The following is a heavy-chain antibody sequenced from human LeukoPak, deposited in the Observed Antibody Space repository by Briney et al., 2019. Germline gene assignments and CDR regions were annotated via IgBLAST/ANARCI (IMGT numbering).Heavy chain of an antibody. D-gene: IGHD1-26*01. Sequence: SETLSLTCTVSGGSISSYYWSWIRQPAGKGLEWIGSIYYSGSTYYNPSLKSRVTISVDTSKNQFSLKLSSVTAADTAVYYCASYIVGATYYFDYWGQGTLVTVSS. J-gene: IGHJ4*02. CDR3: ASYIVGATYYFDY. V-gene: IGHV4-4*07. CDR1: GGSISSYY. CDR2: IYYSGST.